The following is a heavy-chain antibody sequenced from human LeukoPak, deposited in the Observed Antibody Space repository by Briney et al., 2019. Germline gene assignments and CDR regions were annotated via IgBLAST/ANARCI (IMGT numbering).Heavy chain of an antibody. Sequence: LSLTCAVYGGSFSGYYWSWIRQPPGKGLEWVSNISSSSTSIYYAGSVKGRFTVSRDNAKNSLYLQMNSLRAEDTAVYYCARARGSYCGSTSCYFDHWGQGTLVTVSS. CDR3: ARARGSYCGSTSCYFDH. V-gene: IGHV3-11*04. CDR1: GGSFSGYY. J-gene: IGHJ4*02. CDR2: ISSSSTSI. D-gene: IGHD2-2*01.